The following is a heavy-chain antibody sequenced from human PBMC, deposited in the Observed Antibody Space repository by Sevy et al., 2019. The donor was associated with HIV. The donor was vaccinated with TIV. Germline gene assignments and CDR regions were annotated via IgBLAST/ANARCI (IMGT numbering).Heavy chain of an antibody. V-gene: IGHV3-9*01. CDR2: ISWNGGSI. CDR3: AKDTYDSSGIDY. D-gene: IGHD3-22*01. J-gene: IGHJ4*02. CDR1: GFTFDDYA. Sequence: GGSLRLSCAASGFTFDDYAMHWVRQAPGKGLEWVSGISWNGGSIGYADSVKGRFTISRDNAKNSLYLQMNSLRAEDTALYYCAKDTYDSSGIDYWGQGTLVTVSS.